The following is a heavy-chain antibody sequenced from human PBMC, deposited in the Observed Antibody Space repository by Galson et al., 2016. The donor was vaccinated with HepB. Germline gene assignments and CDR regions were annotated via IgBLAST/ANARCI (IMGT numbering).Heavy chain of an antibody. CDR2: ISWADAH. V-gene: IGHV2-5*02. Sequence: ALVKPTQTLTLTCSFSGFSLSTRAVGVSWIRQPPGKPLEWLALISWADAHRSRPSLPRRLPITKDTSKNQVVLTMTDMDPVDTATYYCVHSSGWTSDYWGPGTLVAVSS. CDR1: GFSLSTRAVG. D-gene: IGHD6-19*01. CDR3: VHSSGWTSDY. J-gene: IGHJ4*02.